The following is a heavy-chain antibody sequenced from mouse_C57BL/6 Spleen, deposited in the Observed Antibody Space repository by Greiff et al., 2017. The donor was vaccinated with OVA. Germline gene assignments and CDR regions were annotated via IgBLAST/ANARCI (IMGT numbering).Heavy chain of an antibody. J-gene: IGHJ3*01. V-gene: IGHV5-9-1*02. CDR3: TRDSRAGDGYPFAY. CDR1: GFTFSSYA. D-gene: IGHD2-3*01. Sequence: EVQRVESGEGLVKPGGSLKLSCAASGFTFSSYAMSWVRQTPEKRLEWVAYISSGGDYIYYADTVKGRFTISRDNARNTLYLQMSSLKSEDTAMYYCTRDSRAGDGYPFAYWGQGTLVTVSA. CDR2: ISSGGDYI.